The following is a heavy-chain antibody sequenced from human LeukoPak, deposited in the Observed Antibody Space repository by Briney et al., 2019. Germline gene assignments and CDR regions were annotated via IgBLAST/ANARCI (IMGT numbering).Heavy chain of an antibody. J-gene: IGHJ6*02. Sequence: ASVKVSCKASGYTFTSYDINWVRQAPGQGLEWMGWMNPNSGNTGYAQKFQGRVTMTRNTSISTAYMELSSLRSEDTAVYYCARFYDFWSADYYYYGMDVWGQGTTVTVSS. D-gene: IGHD3-3*01. V-gene: IGHV1-8*01. CDR2: MNPNSGNT. CDR1: GYTFTSYD. CDR3: ARFYDFWSADYYYYGMDV.